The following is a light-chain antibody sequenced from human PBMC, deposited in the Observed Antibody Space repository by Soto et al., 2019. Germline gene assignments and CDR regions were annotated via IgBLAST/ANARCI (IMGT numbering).Light chain of an antibody. J-gene: IGKJ1*01. Sequence: EIVLTQSPGTLSLSPGEGATLSCRASESVSSNYLAWYQLKPGQAPRLLIYGTSIRAAGIPDRFSGSGSGTDFTLTISRLDPEDFALYFCQQYGSSPRTFGQGTEVEI. CDR1: ESVSSNY. V-gene: IGKV3-20*01. CDR2: GTS. CDR3: QQYGSSPRT.